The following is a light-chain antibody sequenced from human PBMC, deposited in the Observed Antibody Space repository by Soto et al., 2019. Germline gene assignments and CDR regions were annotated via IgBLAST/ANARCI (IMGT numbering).Light chain of an antibody. CDR2: KAS. CDR3: QQYNGT. J-gene: IGKJ2*01. CDR1: QSISNW. Sequence: DIQMTQSPSTLSASVGDRVTITCRASQSISNWLAWYQQKPGKAPKLLIYKASSLQSGVPSRFSGSASGTEFTLTISSLQPDDFATYYCQQYNGTFGQGTKLEIK. V-gene: IGKV1-5*03.